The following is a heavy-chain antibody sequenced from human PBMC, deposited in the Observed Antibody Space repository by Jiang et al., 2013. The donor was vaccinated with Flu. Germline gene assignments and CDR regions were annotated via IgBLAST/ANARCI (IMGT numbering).Heavy chain of an antibody. Sequence: GPGLVKPSQTLSVTCVISGDSVSSNSAAWNWIRQSPSRGLEWLGMTYHRSQWYTDYALSVRSRIMITPDTSKNHFSLHLNSVTPEDTAVYYCARSRAAAGWVAFDPWGQGTQVTVSA. J-gene: IGHJ5*02. D-gene: IGHD6-13*01. V-gene: IGHV6-1*01. CDR3: ARSRAAAGWVAFDP. CDR2: TYHRSQWYT. CDR1: GDSVSSNSAA.